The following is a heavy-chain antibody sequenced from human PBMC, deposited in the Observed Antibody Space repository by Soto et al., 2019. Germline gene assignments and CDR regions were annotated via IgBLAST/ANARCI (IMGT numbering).Heavy chain of an antibody. CDR3: VRDWQLSP. CDR1: GYPLTNYG. CDR2: ISGHNGNT. Sequence: QVQLVQSGDEVKKTGASVKVSCRASGYPLTNYGISWVRQAPGQGLFWMGWISGHNGNTLYAQNVQCRLTLTIDTSTNTAYMEMMSLKIDDTAMYYCVRDWQLSPWGQGTLVTVSS. J-gene: IGHJ5*02. V-gene: IGHV1-18*01. D-gene: IGHD1-1*01.